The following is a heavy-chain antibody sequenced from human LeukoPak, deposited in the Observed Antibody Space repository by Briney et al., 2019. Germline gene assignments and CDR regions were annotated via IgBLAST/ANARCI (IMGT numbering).Heavy chain of an antibody. CDR3: AKDRRALRVFDF. Sequence: GGSLRLSCAASGFTFSSYGMHWVRQAPGKGLEWVAVIWYDGSNKYYAGSVKGRFTISRDNSKSTLCLQMNSLRAEDTAVYYCAKDRRALRVFDFWGQGALVTVSS. CDR1: GFTFSSYG. J-gene: IGHJ4*02. V-gene: IGHV3-30*02. CDR2: IWYDGSNK.